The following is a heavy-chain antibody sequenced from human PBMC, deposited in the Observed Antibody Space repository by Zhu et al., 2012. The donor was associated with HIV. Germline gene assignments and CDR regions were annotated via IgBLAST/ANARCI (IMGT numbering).Heavy chain of an antibody. D-gene: IGHD3-10*01. Sequence: QVHLQESGPGLVKPSETLSLTCTVSGYSISSAYSWGWIRQLPGMGLEWIGSIYYTGTTYYNPSLKSRVIISADTSKNHFSLQLNSVTATDTAVYYCARDIWFVSYWGSWFDPWGQGIPVTVXS. CDR3: ARDIWFVSYWGSWFDP. CDR2: IYYTGTT. V-gene: IGHV4-38-2*02. CDR1: GYSISSAYS. J-gene: IGHJ5*02.